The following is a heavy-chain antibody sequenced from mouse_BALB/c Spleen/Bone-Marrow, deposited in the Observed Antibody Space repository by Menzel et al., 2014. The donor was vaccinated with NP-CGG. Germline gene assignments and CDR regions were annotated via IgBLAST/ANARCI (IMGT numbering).Heavy chain of an antibody. J-gene: IGHJ3*01. Sequence: QVQLQQPGAELAKPGASVKMFCKASGYTFTSYWMHWVKQRPGQGLEWIGYINPSTGYTEYNQKFKDKATLTADKSSSTAYMQLSSLTSEDSAVYYCARSNYPAWFAYWGQGTLVTVSA. D-gene: IGHD2-5*01. CDR3: ARSNYPAWFAY. CDR1: GYTFTSYW. V-gene: IGHV1-7*01. CDR2: INPSTGYT.